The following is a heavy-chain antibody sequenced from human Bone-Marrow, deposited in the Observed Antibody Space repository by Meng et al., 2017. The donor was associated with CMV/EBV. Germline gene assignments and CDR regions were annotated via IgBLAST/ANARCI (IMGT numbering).Heavy chain of an antibody. CDR1: GGTFNIYT. CDR3: ARGAGENTYYYDSSGSTYYYYYGMNV. D-gene: IGHD3-22*01. J-gene: IGHJ6*02. V-gene: IGHV1-69*05. CDR2: IIPIFATA. Sequence: SVKVSCKASGGTFNIYTINWVRQAPRQGLEWMGGIIPIFATAKYAQKFQGRVTIITDESTSTAYMELSSLRSEDTAVYYCARGAGENTYYYDSSGSTYYYYYGMNVWGQGTTVTVSS.